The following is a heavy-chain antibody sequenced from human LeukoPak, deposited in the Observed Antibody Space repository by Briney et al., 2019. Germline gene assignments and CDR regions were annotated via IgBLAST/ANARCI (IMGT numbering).Heavy chain of an antibody. CDR2: IYYSGST. D-gene: IGHD1-26*01. V-gene: IGHV4-39*01. CDR3: ARQNLGADAFDI. Sequence: SETLSHTCTVSGGSISSSSYYWGWIRQPPGKGLEWIGSIYYSGSTYYNPSLKSRVTISVDTSKNQFSLKLSSVTAADTAVYYCARQNLGADAFDIWGQGTMVTVSS. J-gene: IGHJ3*02. CDR1: GGSISSSSYY.